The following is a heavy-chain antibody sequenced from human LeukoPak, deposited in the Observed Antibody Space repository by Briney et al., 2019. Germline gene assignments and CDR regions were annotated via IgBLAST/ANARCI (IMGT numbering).Heavy chain of an antibody. CDR1: GFTFTSHS. CDR3: ARESSESCDI. V-gene: IGHV3-21*01. J-gene: IGHJ3*02. D-gene: IGHD6-25*01. CDR2: IGSRSTSI. Sequence: KSGVSLRLSYAASGFTFTSHSMNWVRQARGKGLEWVSSIGSRSTSIYYADSVKGRSTISRDNAKNSLYLQMNSLRAEDTAVYYCARESSESCDIWGQGTMVTVS.